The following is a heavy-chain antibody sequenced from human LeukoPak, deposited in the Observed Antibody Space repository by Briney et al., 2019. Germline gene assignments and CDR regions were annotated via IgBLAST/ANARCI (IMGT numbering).Heavy chain of an antibody. J-gene: IGHJ6*03. Sequence: ASVKVSCKASGYTFTSYGITWVRQAPGQGLEWMGWINVYNGHKNYAQKLQGRVTMTTDTSTSTAYMELRSLRSDDTAVYYCARVLKGVYYFCMDVWGKGTTVTVSS. CDR2: INVYNGHK. D-gene: IGHD3-16*01. V-gene: IGHV1-18*01. CDR3: ARVLKGVYYFCMDV. CDR1: GYTFTSYG.